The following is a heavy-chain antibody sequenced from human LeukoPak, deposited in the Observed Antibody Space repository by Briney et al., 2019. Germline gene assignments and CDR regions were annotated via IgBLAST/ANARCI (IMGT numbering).Heavy chain of an antibody. D-gene: IGHD6-13*01. Sequence: KPSETLSLTCTVSGGSISSYYWSWIRQPPGKGLEWIGYIYYSGSTNYNPSLKSRVTISVDTSKNQFSLKLSSVTAADTAVYYCARDSRRGEYSSSWYPYGMDVWGQGTTVTVSS. CDR2: IYYSGST. CDR1: GGSISSYY. J-gene: IGHJ6*02. V-gene: IGHV4-59*01. CDR3: ARDSRRGEYSSSWYPYGMDV.